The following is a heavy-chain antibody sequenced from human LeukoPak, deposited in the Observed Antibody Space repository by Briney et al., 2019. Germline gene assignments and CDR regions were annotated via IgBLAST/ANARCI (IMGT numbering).Heavy chain of an antibody. CDR3: ASDRFIYDFWSGDYGGAFDI. Sequence: PGGSLRLSCAASGFTFSSYSMNWVRQAPGKGLEWVSYISSSSSTIYYADSVKGRFTISRDNAKNSLYLQMNSLRAEDTAVYYRASDRFIYDFWSGDYGGAFDIWGQGTMVTVSS. J-gene: IGHJ3*02. CDR1: GFTFSSYS. V-gene: IGHV3-48*01. D-gene: IGHD3-3*01. CDR2: ISSSSSTI.